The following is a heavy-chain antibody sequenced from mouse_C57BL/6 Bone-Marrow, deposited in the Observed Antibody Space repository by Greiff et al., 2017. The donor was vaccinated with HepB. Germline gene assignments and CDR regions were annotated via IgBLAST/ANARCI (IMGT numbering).Heavy chain of an antibody. CDR3: TRRDLLWDY. CDR1: GYTFTDHE. Sequence: VQLQQSGAELVRPGASVTLSCKASGYTFTDHEMHWVKQTPVHGLEWIGAIDPETGGTAYNQKFKGKAILTADKSSSTAYMELRSLTSEDSAVYYCTRRDLLWDYWGQGTTLTVSS. J-gene: IGHJ2*01. CDR2: IDPETGGT. D-gene: IGHD2-1*01. V-gene: IGHV1-15*01.